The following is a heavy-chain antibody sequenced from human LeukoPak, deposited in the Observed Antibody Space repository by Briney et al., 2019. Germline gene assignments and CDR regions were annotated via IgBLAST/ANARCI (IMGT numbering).Heavy chain of an antibody. D-gene: IGHD3-16*02. CDR1: GYTFTGYG. CDR2: ISAYNGNT. CDR3: ARDSKRDAYVWGSYRQFDY. J-gene: IGHJ4*02. V-gene: IGHV1-18*01. Sequence: ASVKVSCKASGYTFTGYGISWVRQAPGQGLEWMGWISAYNGNTNYAQKLQGRVTMTTDTSTSTAYMELRSLRSDDTAVYYCARDSKRDAYVWGSYRQFDYWGQGTLVTVSS.